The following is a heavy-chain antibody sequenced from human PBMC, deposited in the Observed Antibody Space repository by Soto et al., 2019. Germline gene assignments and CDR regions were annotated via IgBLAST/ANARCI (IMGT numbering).Heavy chain of an antibody. CDR3: AKDFLEGLSGVIFPDFDY. CDR2: ISGSGGST. J-gene: IGHJ4*02. D-gene: IGHD3-10*01. CDR1: GFTFSSYA. Sequence: GGSLRLSCAASGFTFSSYAMSWVRQAPGKGLEWVSAISGSGGSTYYADSVKGRFTISRDNAKNTLYLQMNSLRAEDTAVYYCAKDFLEGLSGVIFPDFDYWGQGTLVTVSS. V-gene: IGHV3-23*01.